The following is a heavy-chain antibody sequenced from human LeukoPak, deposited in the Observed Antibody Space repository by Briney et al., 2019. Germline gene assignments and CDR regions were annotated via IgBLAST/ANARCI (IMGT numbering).Heavy chain of an antibody. J-gene: IGHJ4*02. V-gene: IGHV3-7*01. CDR2: INEDGGEK. Sequence: GGSLRLSCAASGFTFSNYWMYWVRQAPGKGLEWVANINEDGGEKFYVDSVKGRFTISRDNAKNSLFLQVNSLRAEDTALYYCARGPRSSVYNYFDYWGQGTPVTVFS. D-gene: IGHD3-22*01. CDR1: GFTFSNYW. CDR3: ARGPRSSVYNYFDY.